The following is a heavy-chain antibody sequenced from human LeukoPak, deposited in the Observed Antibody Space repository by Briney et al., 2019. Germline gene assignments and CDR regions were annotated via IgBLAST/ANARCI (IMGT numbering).Heavy chain of an antibody. J-gene: IGHJ4*02. CDR1: GFIFSDYG. CDR2: TRFDGSIK. Sequence: GGSLRLSCAVSGFIFSDYGFHWVRQAPGKGLEWVAVTRFDGSIKQYADSVKGRFTISRDDSKNTLYLQMNCLKPEDTALYYCARWGGTRQYYFDYWGQGTLVTVSS. D-gene: IGHD1-1*01. V-gene: IGHV3-33*01. CDR3: ARWGGTRQYYFDY.